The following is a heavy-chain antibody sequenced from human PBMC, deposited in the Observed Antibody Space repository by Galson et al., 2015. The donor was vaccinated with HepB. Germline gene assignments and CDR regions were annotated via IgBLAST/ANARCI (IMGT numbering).Heavy chain of an antibody. V-gene: IGHV1-69*04. Sequence: SVKVSCKASGYTFTSYGISWVRQAPGQGLEWMGRIIPILGIANYAQKFQGRVTITADKSTSTAYMELSSLRSEDTAVYYCTRVGGYPYSSGWQPTDYWGQGTLVTVSS. CDR3: TRVGGYPYSSGWQPTDY. J-gene: IGHJ4*02. CDR1: GYTFTSYG. D-gene: IGHD6-19*01. CDR2: IIPILGIA.